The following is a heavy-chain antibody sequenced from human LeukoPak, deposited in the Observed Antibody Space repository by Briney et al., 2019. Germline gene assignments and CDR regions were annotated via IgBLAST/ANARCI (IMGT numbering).Heavy chain of an antibody. J-gene: IGHJ4*02. V-gene: IGHV1-69*13. CDR3: ALNPSGGYGSGSYYETLFDY. D-gene: IGHD3-10*01. Sequence: ASVKVSCKASGGTFSSYAISWVRQAPGQGLEWMGGIIPIFGTANYAQKFQGRVTITADESTSTAYMELSSLRSEDTAVYYCALNPSGGYGSGSYYETLFDYWGQGTLVTVSS. CDR2: IIPIFGTA. CDR1: GGTFSSYA.